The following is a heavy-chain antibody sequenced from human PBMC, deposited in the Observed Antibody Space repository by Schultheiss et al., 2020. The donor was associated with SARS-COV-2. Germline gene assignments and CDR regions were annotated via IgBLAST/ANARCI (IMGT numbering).Heavy chain of an antibody. D-gene: IGHD6-13*01. CDR2: IYSGGST. J-gene: IGHJ6*02. CDR3: ARDLWIAAASDYYGMDV. Sequence: GGSLRLSCAASGFTFSDYYMSWIRQAPGKGLEWVSVIYSGGSTYYADSVKGRFTISRDNAKNSLYLQMNSLRAEDTAVYYCARDLWIAAASDYYGMDVWGQGTTVTVSS. CDR1: GFTFSDYY. V-gene: IGHV3-66*01.